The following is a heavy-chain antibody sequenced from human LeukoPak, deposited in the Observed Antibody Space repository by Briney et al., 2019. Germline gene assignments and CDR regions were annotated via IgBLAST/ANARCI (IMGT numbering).Heavy chain of an antibody. D-gene: IGHD6-13*01. J-gene: IGHJ4*02. CDR3: ARRGAQAGTFDY. CDR2: MNPNSGNT. V-gene: IGHV1-8*03. CDR1: GYTFTSYD. Sequence: ASVKVSCKASGYTFTSYDINWVRQATGQGLEWMGWMNPNSGNTGYAQKFQGRVTITRNTSISTAYMELSSLRSEDTAVYYCARRGAQAGTFDYWGQGTLVTVSS.